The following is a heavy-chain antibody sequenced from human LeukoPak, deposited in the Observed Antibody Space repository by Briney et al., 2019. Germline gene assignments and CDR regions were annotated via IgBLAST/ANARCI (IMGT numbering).Heavy chain of an antibody. CDR3: ARGVVPAAMTYYNWFDP. CDR2: ISSSSSYI. CDR1: GFTFSSYS. Sequence: GSLRLSCAASGFTFSSYSMNWVRQAPGKGLEWVSSISSSSSYIYYADSVKGRFTISRDNAKNSLYLQMNSLRAEDTAVYYCARGVVPAAMTYYNWFDPWGQGTLVTVSS. D-gene: IGHD2-2*01. J-gene: IGHJ5*02. V-gene: IGHV3-21*01.